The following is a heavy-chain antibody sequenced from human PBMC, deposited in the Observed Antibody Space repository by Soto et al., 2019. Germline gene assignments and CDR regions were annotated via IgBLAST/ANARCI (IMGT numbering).Heavy chain of an antibody. CDR2: ISYDGSNK. V-gene: IGHV3-30-3*01. CDR3: AREGDSSGYCFDY. J-gene: IGHJ4*02. Sequence: PGGSLRLSCAASGFTFSSYAMHWVRQAPGKGLEWVAVISYDGSNKYYADSVKGRFTISRDNSKNTLYLQMNSLRAEDTAVYYCAREGDSSGYCFDYWGKGNLVTVSS. D-gene: IGHD3-22*01. CDR1: GFTFSSYA.